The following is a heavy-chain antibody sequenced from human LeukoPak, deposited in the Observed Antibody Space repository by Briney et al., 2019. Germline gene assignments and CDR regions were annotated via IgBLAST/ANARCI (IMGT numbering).Heavy chain of an antibody. V-gene: IGHV4-39*07. J-gene: IGHJ4*02. CDR3: ARVYRSTY. CDR1: GGSISSSSYY. D-gene: IGHD2-2*01. CDR2: IYYSGST. Sequence: PSETLSLTCTVSGGSISSSSYYWGWIRQPPGKGLEWIGNIYYSGSTYYSSSLKSRVIISVDTSKNQFSLKLSSVTAADTAVYYCARVYRSTYWGQGTLVTVSS.